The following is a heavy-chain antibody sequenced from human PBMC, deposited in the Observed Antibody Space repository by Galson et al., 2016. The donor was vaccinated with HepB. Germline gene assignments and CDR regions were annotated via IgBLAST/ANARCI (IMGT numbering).Heavy chain of an antibody. CDR3: ARLVEVARFDR. D-gene: IGHD6-19*01. V-gene: IGHV3-7*03. CDR2: IKQDGSEK. J-gene: IGHJ4*02. Sequence: SLRLSCAASGIAFSGYWMSWVRQAPGKGLEWVANIKQDGSEKYYVDSVKGRFTISRHNAKNSLYLQMNSLRADDTAVYYCARLVEVARFDRWGQGTLVTVSS. CDR1: GIAFSGYW.